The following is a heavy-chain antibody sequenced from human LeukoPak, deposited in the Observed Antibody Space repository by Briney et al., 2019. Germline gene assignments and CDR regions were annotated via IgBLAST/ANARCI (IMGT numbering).Heavy chain of an antibody. CDR1: GFTFSSYA. J-gene: IGHJ4*02. V-gene: IGHV3-23*01. D-gene: IGHD1-26*01. Sequence: GGSLRLSCAASGFTFSSYAMHWVRQAPGKGLEWVSAISGSGGSTYYADSVKGRFTISRDNSKNTLYLQMNSLRAEDTAVYYCATPPKVDQSSSWYFDYWGQGTLVTVSS. CDR3: ATPPKVDQSSSWYFDY. CDR2: ISGSGGST.